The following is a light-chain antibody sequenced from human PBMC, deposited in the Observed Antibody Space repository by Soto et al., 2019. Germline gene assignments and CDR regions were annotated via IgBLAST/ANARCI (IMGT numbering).Light chain of an antibody. CDR2: DVT. V-gene: IGLV2-14*01. Sequence: SALTQPASVSGSPGQSITISCTGTSSDVGGYNHVSWYQQHPGKVPKVMIYDVTNRPSGVSSRFSGSKSGNTASLTISGLQAEDEADYYCNSYTSSSARVFGGGTKLTVL. J-gene: IGLJ3*02. CDR1: SSDVGGYNH. CDR3: NSYTSSSARV.